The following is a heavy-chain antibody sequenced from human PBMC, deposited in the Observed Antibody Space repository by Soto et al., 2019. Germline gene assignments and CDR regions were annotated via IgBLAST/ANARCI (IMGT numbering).Heavy chain of an antibody. V-gene: IGHV3-53*01. CDR3: ARDATTTSAFDI. Sequence: GGSLSLSCAASGFTVSSNYMSWVRQAPGKGLEWVSVIYSGGSTYYADSVKGRFTISRDNSKNTLYLQMNSLRAEDTAVYYCARDATTTSAFDIWGQGTMVTVSS. CDR2: IYSGGST. J-gene: IGHJ3*02. D-gene: IGHD1-1*01. CDR1: GFTVSSNY.